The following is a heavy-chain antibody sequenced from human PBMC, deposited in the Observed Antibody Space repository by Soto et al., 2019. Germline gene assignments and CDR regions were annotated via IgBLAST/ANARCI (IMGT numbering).Heavy chain of an antibody. V-gene: IGHV5-10-1*01. D-gene: IGHD3-22*01. J-gene: IGHJ4*02. CDR1: GYSFTSYW. CDR3: ARHIFSGYYDSSGHPADY. Sequence: PGESLKISCKGSGYSFTSYWISWVRQMPGKGLEWMGRIDPSDSYTNYSPSFQGHVTISADKSISTAYLQWSSLKASDTAMYYCARHIFSGYYDSSGHPADYWGQGTLVTVSS. CDR2: IDPSDSYT.